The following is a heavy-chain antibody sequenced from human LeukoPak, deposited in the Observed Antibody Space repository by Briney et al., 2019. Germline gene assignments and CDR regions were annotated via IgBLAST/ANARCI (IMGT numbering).Heavy chain of an antibody. CDR3: ARATGYSSGSVDY. V-gene: IGHV3-9*03. Sequence: GGSLRLSCVASGFTFDDYAMHWVRKGPGKGLEWVSGISWNSGNVGYADAVEGRFTISRDNVKNSLYLQMNSLRAEDMAFYYCARATGYSSGSVDYWGQGTLVTVFS. CDR1: GFTFDDYA. CDR2: ISWNSGNV. J-gene: IGHJ4*02. D-gene: IGHD5-18*01.